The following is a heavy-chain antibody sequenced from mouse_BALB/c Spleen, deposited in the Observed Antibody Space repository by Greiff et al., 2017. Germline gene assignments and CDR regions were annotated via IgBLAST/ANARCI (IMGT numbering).Heavy chain of an antibody. Sequence: QVQLQQSGAELVRPGSSVKISCKASGYAFSSYWVNWVKQRPGQGLEWIGQIYPGDGDTNYNGKFKGKATLTADKSSSTAYMQRSSLTSEDSAVYCCARRGTARYFDVWGAGTTVTVSS. J-gene: IGHJ1*01. V-gene: IGHV1-80*01. CDR3: ARRGTARYFDV. D-gene: IGHD1-2*01. CDR2: IYPGDGDT. CDR1: GYAFSSYW.